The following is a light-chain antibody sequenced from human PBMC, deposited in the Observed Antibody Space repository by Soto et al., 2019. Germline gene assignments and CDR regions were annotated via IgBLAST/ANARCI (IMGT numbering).Light chain of an antibody. Sequence: QSALTQPASVSGSPGQSITISCTGTSRDVGGYNYVSWYQQHPGKAPKLMIYYVSNRTSGVSYRFSGSKSGNTASLTISGVQAEDEADYYCSSYTSSSTLFGGGTKLTVL. J-gene: IGLJ2*01. CDR2: YVS. V-gene: IGLV2-14*03. CDR1: SRDVGGYNY. CDR3: SSYTSSSTL.